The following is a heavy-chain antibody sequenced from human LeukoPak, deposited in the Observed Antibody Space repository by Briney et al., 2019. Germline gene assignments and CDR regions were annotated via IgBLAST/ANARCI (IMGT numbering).Heavy chain of an antibody. J-gene: IGHJ4*02. CDR3: AKDSPSEHALGSYFDY. CDR1: GFTFSSYG. D-gene: IGHD7-27*01. CDR2: ISYDGSNK. V-gene: IGHV3-30*18. Sequence: PGRSLRLSCAASGFTFSSYGMHWVRQAPGKGLEWVAVISYDGSNKYYADSVKGRFTISRDNSKSTLYLQMNSLRAEDTAVYYCAKDSPSEHALGSYFDYWGLGTLVTVSS.